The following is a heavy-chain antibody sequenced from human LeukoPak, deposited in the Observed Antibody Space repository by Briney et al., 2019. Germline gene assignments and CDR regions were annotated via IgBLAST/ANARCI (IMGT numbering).Heavy chain of an antibody. J-gene: IGHJ6*02. CDR3: ARHGPQRYDFWSGYYTRGYYYYGMDV. D-gene: IGHD3-3*01. V-gene: IGHV5-51*01. CDR1: AYDFATYW. Sequence: GESLKISCEASAYDFATYWIGWVRQMPGKGLEWMGIIYPGDSDTRYSPSFQGQVTISADKSISTAYLQWSSLKASGTAMYYCARHGPQRYDFWSGYYTRGYYYYGMDVWGQGTTVTVSS. CDR2: IYPGDSDT.